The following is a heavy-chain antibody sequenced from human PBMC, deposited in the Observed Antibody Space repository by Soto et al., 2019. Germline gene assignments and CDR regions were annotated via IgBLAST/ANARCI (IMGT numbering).Heavy chain of an antibody. CDR3: AALLLWSGYSSDY. V-gene: IGHV1-58*01. Sequence: ASVKVSCKASGFTFTSSAVQWVRQARGQRLEWIGWIVVGSGNTNYAQKFQERVTITRDMSTSTAYMELSSLGSEDTAVYYCAALLLWSGYSSDYWGQGTLVTVSS. D-gene: IGHD3-3*01. CDR2: IVVGSGNT. J-gene: IGHJ4*02. CDR1: GFTFTSSA.